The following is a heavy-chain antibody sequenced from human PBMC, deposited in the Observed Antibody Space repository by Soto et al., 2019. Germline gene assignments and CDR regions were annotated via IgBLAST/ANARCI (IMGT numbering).Heavy chain of an antibody. V-gene: IGHV1-24*01. CDR1: GYTLTELS. CDR2: FDPEDGET. CDR3: ASPLTTANYYDSSGYFTRYGMDV. Sequence: ASVKVSCKVSGYTLTELSMHWVRQAPGKGLEWMGGFDPEDGETIYAQKFQGKVTMTEDTSTDTAYMELSSLRSEDTAVYYCASPLTTANYYDSSGYFTRYGMDVWGQGTTVTVSS. D-gene: IGHD3-22*01. J-gene: IGHJ6*02.